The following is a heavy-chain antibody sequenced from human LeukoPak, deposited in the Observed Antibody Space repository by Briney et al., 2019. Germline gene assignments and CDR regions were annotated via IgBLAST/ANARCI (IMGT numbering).Heavy chain of an antibody. Sequence: GGSLRLSCAASGFTFSDYYMSWIRQAPGKGLEWVSYISSSGITIYYADSVKGRFTISSDNAKNSLYLQMNSLRAEDTAVYYCARAGSHYDSSGYMSFDYWGQGTLVTVSS. V-gene: IGHV3-11*01. CDR2: ISSSGITI. CDR1: GFTFSDYY. CDR3: ARAGSHYDSSGYMSFDY. D-gene: IGHD3-22*01. J-gene: IGHJ4*02.